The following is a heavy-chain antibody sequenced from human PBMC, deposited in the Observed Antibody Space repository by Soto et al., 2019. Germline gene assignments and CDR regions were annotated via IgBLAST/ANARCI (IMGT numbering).Heavy chain of an antibody. CDR2: VYHSWSP. CDR3: ARDAVTTFYYYYYGMDV. Sequence: SETLSLTCAVSGYSVSSGYYWVWIRHPPGKGLELVGGVYHSWSPYYNPSLKSRVTISVDTSKNQSSLKLSSVTAADTAVYDCARDAVTTFYYYYYGMDVWGQGTTVT. CDR1: GYSVSSGYY. V-gene: IGHV4-38-2*02. D-gene: IGHD4-17*01. J-gene: IGHJ6*02.